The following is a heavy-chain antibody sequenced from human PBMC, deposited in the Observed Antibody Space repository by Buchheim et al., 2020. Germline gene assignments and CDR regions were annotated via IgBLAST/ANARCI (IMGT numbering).Heavy chain of an antibody. D-gene: IGHD4-11*01. V-gene: IGHV3-23*04. Sequence: EVQLVDSGGGLVQPGESLRLSCAASGFSFSGYAMSWVRQAPGKGLEWASGISGSGATTFNADSVKGRFTISRDNSKNMLYLQMNSLRAEDTAVYFCAKGSRGYTNYYFDYWGQGTL. CDR3: AKGSRGYTNYYFDY. CDR1: GFSFSGYA. CDR2: ISGSGATT. J-gene: IGHJ4*02.